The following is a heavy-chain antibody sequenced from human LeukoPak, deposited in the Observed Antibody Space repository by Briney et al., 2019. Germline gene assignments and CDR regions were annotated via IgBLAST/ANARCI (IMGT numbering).Heavy chain of an antibody. CDR1: GGTFSSYA. V-gene: IGHV1-69*05. CDR2: IIPIFGTA. D-gene: IGHD3-22*01. J-gene: IGHJ4*02. CDR3: ARKGLTYYYDSSGYSAEPLFDY. Sequence: GASVKVSCKASGGTFSSYAISSVRQAPGQGLEWMGGIIPIFGTANYAQKFQGRVTITTDESASTAYMELSSLRSEDTVVYYCARKGLTYYYDSSGYSAEPLFDYWGQGTLVTVS.